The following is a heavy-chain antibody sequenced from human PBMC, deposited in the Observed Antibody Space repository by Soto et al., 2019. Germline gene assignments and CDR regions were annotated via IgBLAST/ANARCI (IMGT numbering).Heavy chain of an antibody. J-gene: IGHJ5*02. CDR1: GFIFSNHA. V-gene: IGHV3-33*01. CDR3: ARAGGSSLYSWFDP. CDR2: IWYDGSNE. D-gene: IGHD6-13*01. Sequence: QVQLVESGGGVVQPGTSLRLSCAASGFIFSNHAIHWVRQAPVKGLEWVAIIWYDGSNEYYADSVKGRFTISRDTSKNTLYLQMNNLRVEDTAMYYCARAGGSSLYSWFDPWGQGTLVTVSS.